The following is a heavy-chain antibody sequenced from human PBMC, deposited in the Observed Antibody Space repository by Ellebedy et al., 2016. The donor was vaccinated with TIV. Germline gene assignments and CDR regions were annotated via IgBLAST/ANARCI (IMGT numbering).Heavy chain of an antibody. Sequence: MPSETLSLTCTVSGGSVSSANYYWTWFRQSPGKGPEWIGYIQYNGSTRFAPSLKSRVTMSLDTSKNQFSLRLSSLTAADTAIYYCARTTMGGEWPYFDYWGQGALVTVSS. CDR2: IQYNGST. J-gene: IGHJ4*02. V-gene: IGHV4-61*01. CDR3: ARTTMGGEWPYFDY. D-gene: IGHD3-10*01. CDR1: GGSVSSANYY.